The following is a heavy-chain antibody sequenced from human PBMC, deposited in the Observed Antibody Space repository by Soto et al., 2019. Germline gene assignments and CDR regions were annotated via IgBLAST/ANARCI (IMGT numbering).Heavy chain of an antibody. D-gene: IGHD5-12*01. J-gene: IGHJ4*02. Sequence: SETLSLTCTVSGGSVTNSSYYWGWIRQSPGKGLEWIGSVYYRGRSYSKSSVKSRVTISVDTSKNRFSLSLNSVTASDTAFYFFVSQRATVPTQAYFDYWGPGALVTVSS. V-gene: IGHV4-39*01. CDR3: VSQRATVPTQAYFDY. CDR1: GGSVTNSSYY. CDR2: VYYRGRS.